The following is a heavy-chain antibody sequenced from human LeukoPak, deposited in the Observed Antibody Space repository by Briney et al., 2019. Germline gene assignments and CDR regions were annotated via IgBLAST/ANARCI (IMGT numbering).Heavy chain of an antibody. CDR2: INPNSGGT. J-gene: IGHJ4*02. CDR1: GFTFTGYY. CDR3: ARDLFYSVSGTYYNVGRVFNY. Sequence: ASVKVSCKASGFTFTGYYMHWVRQAPGQGLEWMGWINPNSGGTNYAQKFQGRVTRTRDTSITTAYMELTSLRSDDTAVYYCARDLFYSVSGTYYNVGRVFNYWGQGTLVTVSS. D-gene: IGHD3-10*01. V-gene: IGHV1-2*02.